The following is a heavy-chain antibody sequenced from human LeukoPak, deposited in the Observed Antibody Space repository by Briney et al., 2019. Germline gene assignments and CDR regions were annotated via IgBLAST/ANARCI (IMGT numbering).Heavy chain of an antibody. Sequence: ASVKVSRKASGGTFSSYAISCVRQAPGQGLEWMGGIIPIFGTANYAQKFQGRVTITADKSTSTAYMELSSLRSEDTAVYYCARARIAAAGDYFDYWGQGTLVTVSS. V-gene: IGHV1-69*06. J-gene: IGHJ4*02. D-gene: IGHD6-13*01. CDR3: ARARIAAAGDYFDY. CDR1: GGTFSSYA. CDR2: IIPIFGTA.